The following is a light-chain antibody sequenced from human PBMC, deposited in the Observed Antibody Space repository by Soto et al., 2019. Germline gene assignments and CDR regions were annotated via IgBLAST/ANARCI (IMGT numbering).Light chain of an antibody. CDR1: QSISSW. V-gene: IGKV1-5*03. CDR2: KAS. CDR3: QHYNSYSIT. Sequence: DIQMTQSPSTLSASIGDRVTITCRASQSISSWLAWYQQKPGKAPKLLIYKASSLESGVPSRFSGSGSGTXFXLTISSLQPDDFATYYCQHYNSYSITFGQGTRLEIK. J-gene: IGKJ5*01.